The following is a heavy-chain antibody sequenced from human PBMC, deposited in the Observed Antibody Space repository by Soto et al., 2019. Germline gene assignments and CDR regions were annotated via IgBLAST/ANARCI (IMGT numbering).Heavy chain of an antibody. J-gene: IGHJ4*02. V-gene: IGHV3-23*01. CDR1: GFTFSSYA. D-gene: IGHD3-10*01. CDR3: AKDRPTFHMVRGVIFDY. Sequence: SGGSLRLSCAASGFTFSSYAMSWVRQAPGKGLEWVSAISGSGGSTYYADSVKGRFTISRDNSKNTLYLQMNSLRAEDTAVYYCAKDRPTFHMVRGVIFDYWGQGTLVTVSS. CDR2: ISGSGGST.